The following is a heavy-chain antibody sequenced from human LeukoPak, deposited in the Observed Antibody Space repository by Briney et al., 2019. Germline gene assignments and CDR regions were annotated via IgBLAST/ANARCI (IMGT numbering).Heavy chain of an antibody. CDR1: GFVFSGYS. Sequence: GGPLRLSCAASGFVFSGYSINWVRQAPGKGLEWVSYISESSSHTYYVDSVKGRFTISRDNAKNSLYLQMSSLRAEDTGIYYCARDRAVKARIGGMDVWGQGTTVTVSS. CDR3: ARDRAVKARIGGMDV. V-gene: IGHV3-21*06. CDR2: ISESSSHT. D-gene: IGHD5-24*01. J-gene: IGHJ6*02.